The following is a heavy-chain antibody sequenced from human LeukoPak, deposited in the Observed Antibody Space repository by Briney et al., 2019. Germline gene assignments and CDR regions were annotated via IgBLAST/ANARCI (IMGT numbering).Heavy chain of an antibody. D-gene: IGHD6-13*01. CDR3: AREAYSSSSLDY. CDR1: GGSISSYY. Sequence: NPSETLSLTCTVSGGSISSYYWSWIRQPAGKGLEWIGRIYTSGSTNYNPSLKSRVTTSVDTSKNQFSLKLSSVTAADTAVYYCAREAYSSSSLDYWGQGTLVTVSS. J-gene: IGHJ4*02. V-gene: IGHV4-4*07. CDR2: IYTSGST.